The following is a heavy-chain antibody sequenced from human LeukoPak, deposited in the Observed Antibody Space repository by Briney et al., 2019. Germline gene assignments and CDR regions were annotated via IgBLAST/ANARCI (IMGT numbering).Heavy chain of an antibody. V-gene: IGHV1-8*01. CDR2: MNPNSGNT. CDR3: ARLGKYSGSYDY. J-gene: IGHJ4*02. CDR1: GYTFTGYD. Sequence: ASVKVSCKASGYTFTGYDINWVRQATGQGLEWMGWMNPNSGNTGYAQKFQGRVTMTRNTSISTAYMELSSLRSEDTAVYYCARLGKYSGSYDYWGQGTLITVSS. D-gene: IGHD1-26*01.